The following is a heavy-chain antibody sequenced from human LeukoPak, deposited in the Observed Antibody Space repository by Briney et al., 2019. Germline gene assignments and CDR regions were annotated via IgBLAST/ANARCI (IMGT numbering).Heavy chain of an antibody. V-gene: IGHV3-53*01. J-gene: IGHJ4*02. CDR2: IYSGGST. CDR3: ALLWFGEFPYPNFGY. CDR1: GFTVSSNY. Sequence: GGSLRLSCAASGFTVSSNYMSWVRQAPGKGLEWVSVIYSGGSTYYADSVKGRFTISRDNSKNTLYLQMNSLRAEDTAVYYCALLWFGEFPYPNFGYWGQGTLVTVSS. D-gene: IGHD3-10*01.